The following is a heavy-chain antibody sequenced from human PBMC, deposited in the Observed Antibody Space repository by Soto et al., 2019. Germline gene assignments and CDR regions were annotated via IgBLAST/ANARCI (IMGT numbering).Heavy chain of an antibody. V-gene: IGHV1-18*01. CDR2: ISAYNGNT. D-gene: IGHD2-15*01. CDR1: GYTFTSYG. J-gene: IGHJ6*02. CDR3: ARDGGYWHRVYYYGMDV. Sequence: ASVKVSCKASGYTFTSYGISWVRQAPGQGLEWMGWISAYNGNTNYAQKLQGRVIMTTDTSTSTAYMELRSLRSDDTAVYYCARDGGYWHRVYYYGMDVWGQGTTVTVSS.